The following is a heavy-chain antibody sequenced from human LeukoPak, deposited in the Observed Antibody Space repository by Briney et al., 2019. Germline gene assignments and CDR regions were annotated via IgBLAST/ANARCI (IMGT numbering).Heavy chain of an antibody. Sequence: SETLSLTCTVSGGSISSYYWSWIRQPPGKGLEWIGYIYYSGSTNYNPSLKSRVTISVDTSKNQFSLKLSSVTAADTAVYYCARVEYSYGCDYWGQGTLVTVSP. CDR3: ARVEYSYGCDY. V-gene: IGHV4-59*01. CDR2: IYYSGST. J-gene: IGHJ4*02. D-gene: IGHD5-18*01. CDR1: GGSISSYY.